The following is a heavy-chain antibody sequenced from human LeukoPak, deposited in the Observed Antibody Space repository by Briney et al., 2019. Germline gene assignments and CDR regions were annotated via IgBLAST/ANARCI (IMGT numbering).Heavy chain of an antibody. CDR3: ARKLWFGEPCCYFDY. CDR2: ISSSSSYI. J-gene: IGHJ4*02. D-gene: IGHD3-10*01. V-gene: IGHV3-21*01. CDR1: GFTFSSYT. Sequence: GGSLRLSCAASGFTFSSYTMNWVRQAPGKGLEWVSSISSSSSYIYYADSVKGRFTISRDNAKNSLHLQMNSLRAEDTAVYYCARKLWFGEPCCYFDYWGQGTLVTVSS.